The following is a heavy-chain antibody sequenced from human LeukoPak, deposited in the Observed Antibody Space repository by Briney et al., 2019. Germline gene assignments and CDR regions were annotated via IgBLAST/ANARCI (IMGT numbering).Heavy chain of an antibody. CDR2: IYYSGST. CDR1: GGSISSYY. D-gene: IGHD1-26*01. Sequence: SETLSLTCTVSGGSISSYYWSWIRQPPGKGLEWIGYIYYSGSTNYNPSLKSRVTISVDTSKNQFSLKLSSVTAADTAVYYCAKVSGEGFRELPLWYFDYWGQGTLVTVSS. J-gene: IGHJ4*02. CDR3: AKVSGEGFRELPLWYFDY. V-gene: IGHV4-59*01.